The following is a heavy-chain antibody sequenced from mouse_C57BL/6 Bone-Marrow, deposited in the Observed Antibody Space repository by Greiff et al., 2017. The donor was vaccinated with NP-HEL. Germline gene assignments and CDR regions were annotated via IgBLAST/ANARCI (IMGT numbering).Heavy chain of an antibody. CDR3: TRRDYYSNSSYFDY. V-gene: IGHV1-5*01. CDR2: IYPGNSDT. D-gene: IGHD2-5*01. CDR1: GYTFTSYW. J-gene: IGHJ2*01. Sequence: EVQLQQSGTVLARPGASVKMSCKTSGYTFTSYWMHWVKQRPGQGLEWIGAIYPGNSDTSYNQKFKGKAKLTAVTSASTAYMELSSLTNEDSAVYYCTRRDYYSNSSYFDYWGQGTTLTVSS.